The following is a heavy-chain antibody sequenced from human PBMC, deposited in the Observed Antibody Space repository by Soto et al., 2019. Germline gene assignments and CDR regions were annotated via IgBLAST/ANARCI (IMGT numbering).Heavy chain of an antibody. J-gene: IGHJ4*01. CDR2: VSFDGSNK. CDR3: SSDQTAITTAGGCRIEH. Sequence: QVQLVESGGGVVLPGRSLRHSCAAPGFTFSTHAMHWVRQAPGKGLECVAIVSFDGSNKYYADSVKGRFTISRDNSKNTLYLQMSGLTPEDTAFYYCSSDQTAITTAGGCRIEHWGQGTLVTVSS. V-gene: IGHV3-30-3*01. D-gene: IGHD6-13*01. CDR1: GFTFSTHA.